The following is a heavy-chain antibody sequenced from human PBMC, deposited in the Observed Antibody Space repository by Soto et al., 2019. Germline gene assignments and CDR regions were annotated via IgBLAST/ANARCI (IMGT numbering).Heavy chain of an antibody. CDR2: IYPGDSDT. D-gene: IGHD4-17*01. Sequence: GESLKISCKGSGYSFTSYWIGWVRQMPVKGLEWMGIIYPGDSDTRYSPSFQGQVTISADKSISTAYLQWSSLKASDTAMYYCATASVDYGDYGYYYYGMDVWGQGTTVTVS. CDR1: GYSFTSYW. J-gene: IGHJ6*02. V-gene: IGHV5-51*01. CDR3: ATASVDYGDYGYYYYGMDV.